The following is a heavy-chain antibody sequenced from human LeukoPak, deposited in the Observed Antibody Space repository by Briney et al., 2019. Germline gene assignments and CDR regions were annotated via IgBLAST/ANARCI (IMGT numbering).Heavy chain of an antibody. J-gene: IGHJ3*02. CDR2: ISGSGGST. CDR1: GFTFSSYA. D-gene: IGHD2-2*01. Sequence: GGSLRLSCAASGFTFSSYAMSWVRQAPGKGLEWVSAISGSGGSTYYADSVKGRFTISRDNSKNTLYLQMNSLRAEDTAVYYCAKPPLPAAIGGDAFDIWGQGTMVTVSS. CDR3: AKPPLPAAIGGDAFDI. V-gene: IGHV3-23*01.